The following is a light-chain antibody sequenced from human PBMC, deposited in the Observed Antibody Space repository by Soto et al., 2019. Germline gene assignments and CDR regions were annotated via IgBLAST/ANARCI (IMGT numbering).Light chain of an antibody. CDR1: SSDIGTYDY. CDR2: EVS. Sequence: QSVLTQPPSASGSLGQSVTISCTGTSSDIGTYDYVSWYQHLPDKAPKLIIYEVSKRPSGVPDRFSGSKSGNTASLTVSGVQAEDEGDYYCCSYGGGNNFYVFGTGTKVTVL. CDR3: CSYGGGNNFYV. J-gene: IGLJ1*01. V-gene: IGLV2-8*01.